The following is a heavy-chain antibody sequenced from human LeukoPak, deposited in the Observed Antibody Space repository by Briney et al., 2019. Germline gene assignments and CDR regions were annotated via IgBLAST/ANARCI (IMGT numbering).Heavy chain of an antibody. CDR3: ARRHYYDNSGQGFDI. V-gene: IGHV5-51*01. CDR2: IYPGDSNT. CDR1: GYSFTIYW. D-gene: IGHD3-22*01. Sequence: GESLKISCKGSGYSFTIYWIGWVRQMPGKGLEWMGIIYPGDSNTRYSPSFQGQVTISADKSISTAYLQWSSLKASDTAMYYCARRHYYDNSGQGFDIWGQGTVVTVSS. J-gene: IGHJ3*02.